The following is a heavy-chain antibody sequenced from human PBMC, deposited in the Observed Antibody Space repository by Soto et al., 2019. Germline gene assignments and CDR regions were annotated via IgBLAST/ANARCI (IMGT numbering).Heavy chain of an antibody. CDR2: INSDGSST. Sequence: EVQLVESGGGLVQPGGSLRLSCAASGFTFSNFWVHWVRQGPGKGLVWVSRINSDGSSTTYADSVKGRFTISRDNAKNTLYLQMNRLRAEDTAVYYCATELQLPLDDWGQGTLVTVSS. CDR3: ATELQLPLDD. CDR1: GFTFSNFW. J-gene: IGHJ4*02. D-gene: IGHD2-2*01. V-gene: IGHV3-74*01.